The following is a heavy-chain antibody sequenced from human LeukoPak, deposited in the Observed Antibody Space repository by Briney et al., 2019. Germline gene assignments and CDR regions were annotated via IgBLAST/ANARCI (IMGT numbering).Heavy chain of an antibody. J-gene: IGHJ4*02. CDR1: GFTFDDYG. D-gene: IGHD3-22*01. CDR3: AREKPFYDSSGYYYPIAFDY. Sequence: GGSLRLSCAASGFTFDDYGMSWVRQAPGKGLEWVSGIRNGGSTGYADSVKGRFTIARDNAKNSLYLQMNSLRAEDTALYYCAREKPFYDSSGYYYPIAFDYWGQGTLVTVSS. V-gene: IGHV3-20*04. CDR2: IRNGGST.